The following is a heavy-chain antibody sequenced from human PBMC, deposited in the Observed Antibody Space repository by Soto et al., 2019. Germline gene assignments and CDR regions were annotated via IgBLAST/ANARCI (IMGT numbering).Heavy chain of an antibody. D-gene: IGHD6-13*01. V-gene: IGHV3-15*01. J-gene: IGHJ4*02. Sequence: EVQLVESGGGLVKPGGTLRLSCAASGFIFSNAWMSWVRQGPGKGLEWVGRIKSKTDGGTTEYAAPVKGRFTISRDDSKNTLYLQMNSLKTEDTGVYYCTGGIIAAVGTANHDFWGQGTLVTVSS. CDR1: GFIFSNAW. CDR3: TGGIIAAVGTANHDF. CDR2: IKSKTDGGTT.